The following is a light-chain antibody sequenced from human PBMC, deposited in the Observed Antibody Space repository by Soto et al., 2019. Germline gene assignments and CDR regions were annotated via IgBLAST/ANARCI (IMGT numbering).Light chain of an antibody. CDR2: GNI. Sequence: QSVLTQPPSVSGAPGQRVTISCTGSSSNIGAGYDVHWYQLLPGTAPKLLIYGNINRPSGVPDRFSCSKSGTSASLAITGLQAEDEADYYCQSYDISLSASVFGGGTKLTVL. J-gene: IGLJ3*02. CDR1: SSNIGAGYD. V-gene: IGLV1-40*01. CDR3: QSYDISLSASV.